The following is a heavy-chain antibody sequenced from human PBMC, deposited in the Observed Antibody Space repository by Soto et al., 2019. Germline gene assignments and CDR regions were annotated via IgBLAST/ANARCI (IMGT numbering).Heavy chain of an antibody. CDR3: AIIPPTTVDY. D-gene: IGHD4-17*01. CDR2: ISYDGSNR. CDR1: GFTFSNYD. Sequence: QVQLVESGGGVVQPGRSLRLCCAASGFTFSNYDMHWVRQAPGKGLEWVAAISYDGSNRYYADSVKGRFTISRDISKNTLYLQMNSLRLEDTAVYYCAIIPPTTVDYWGQGTLVTVFS. J-gene: IGHJ4*02. V-gene: IGHV3-30*03.